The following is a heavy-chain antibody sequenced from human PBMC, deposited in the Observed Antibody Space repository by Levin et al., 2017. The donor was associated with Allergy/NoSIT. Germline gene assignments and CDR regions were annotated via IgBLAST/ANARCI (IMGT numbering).Heavy chain of an antibody. CDR1: GYTLTELS. V-gene: IGHV1-24*01. CDR2: FDPEDGET. CDR3: ATVGSSSWYG. D-gene: IGHD6-13*01. Sequence: GESLKISCKVSGYTLTELSMHWVRQAPGKGLEWMGGFDPEDGETIYAQKFQGRVTMTEDTSTDKAYMELSSLRSEDTAVYYCATVGSSSWYGWGQGTLVTVSS. J-gene: IGHJ4*02.